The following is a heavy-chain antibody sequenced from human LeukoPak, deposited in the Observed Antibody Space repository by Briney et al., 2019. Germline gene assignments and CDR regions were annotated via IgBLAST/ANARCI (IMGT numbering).Heavy chain of an antibody. CDR3: ARVGQVVTATQGSFDY. V-gene: IGHV1-18*01. Sequence: ASVKVSCKASGYTFTSYGISWVRQAPGQGIEWMGWISAYNGNTNYAQKLKGRVTMTTDTSTSTAYMELRSLRSDDTAVYYCARVGQVVTATQGSFDYWGQGTLVTVSS. J-gene: IGHJ4*02. D-gene: IGHD2-21*02. CDR2: ISAYNGNT. CDR1: GYTFTSYG.